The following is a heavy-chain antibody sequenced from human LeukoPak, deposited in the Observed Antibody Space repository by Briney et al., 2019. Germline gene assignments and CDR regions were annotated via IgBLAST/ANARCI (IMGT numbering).Heavy chain of an antibody. CDR2: ISWNSGSI. V-gene: IGHV3-9*01. CDR1: GFTFDDYA. Sequence: GGSLRLSCAASGFTFDDYAMHWVRQAPGKGLEWVSGISWNSGSIGYADSVKGRFTISRDNAKNSLYLQMNSLRAEDTALYYCAKANAMIVVVDAFDIWGQGTLVTVSS. CDR3: AKANAMIVVVDAFDI. D-gene: IGHD3-22*01. J-gene: IGHJ3*02.